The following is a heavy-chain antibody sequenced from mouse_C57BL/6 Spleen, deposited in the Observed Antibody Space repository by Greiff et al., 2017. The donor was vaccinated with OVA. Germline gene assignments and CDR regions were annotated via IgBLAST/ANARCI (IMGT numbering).Heavy chain of an antibody. V-gene: IGHV5-4*01. Sequence: EVKVVESGGGLVKPGGSLKLSCAASGFTFSSYAMSWVRQTPEKRLEWVATISDGGSYTYYPDNVKGRITISRDNATNNLYLQMRHLKSEDTAMYYCARDYSNYFDYWGQGTTLTVSS. CDR3: ARDYSNYFDY. CDR2: ISDGGSYT. J-gene: IGHJ2*01. D-gene: IGHD2-5*01. CDR1: GFTFSSYA.